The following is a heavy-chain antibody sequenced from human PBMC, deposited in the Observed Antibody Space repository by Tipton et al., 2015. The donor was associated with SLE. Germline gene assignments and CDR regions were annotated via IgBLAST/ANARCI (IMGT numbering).Heavy chain of an antibody. D-gene: IGHD3-22*01. CDR2: IYYSGST. CDR3: ARVTNYYDSSGYDESPYYFDY. V-gene: IGHV4-59*01. J-gene: IGHJ4*02. CDR1: GGSISSYY. Sequence: LRLSCTVSGGSISSYYWSWIRQPPGKGLGWIGYIYYSGSTNYNPSLKSRVTISVDTSKNQFSLKLSSVTAADTAVYYCARVTNYYDSSGYDESPYYFDYWGQGTLVTVSS.